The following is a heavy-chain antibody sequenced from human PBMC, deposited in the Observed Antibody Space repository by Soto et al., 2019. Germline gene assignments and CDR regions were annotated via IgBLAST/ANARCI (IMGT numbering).Heavy chain of an antibody. V-gene: IGHV3-7*01. CDR2: IKPDGSEK. Sequence: GGSLRLSCAASGFTFSSYWMSWVRQAPGKGLEWVANIKPDGSEKYYVDSVKGRFTISRDNAKNSLYLQMNSLRVEDTAVYYCTRGGDGYNYEGSYWGQGSLVTVPS. J-gene: IGHJ4*02. CDR1: GFTFSSYW. D-gene: IGHD5-12*01. CDR3: TRGGDGYNYEGSY.